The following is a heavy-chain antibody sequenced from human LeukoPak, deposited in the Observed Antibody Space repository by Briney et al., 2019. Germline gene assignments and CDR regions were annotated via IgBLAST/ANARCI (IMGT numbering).Heavy chain of an antibody. CDR3: ARGFWSATKGYFDY. D-gene: IGHD3-3*01. Sequence: PSETLSLTCAVYGGSFSGYYWSWIRQPPGKGLEWVGEINHSGSTNCNPSLKSRVTISVDTSKNQFSLKLSSVTAADTAVYYCARGFWSATKGYFDYWGQGTLVTVSS. J-gene: IGHJ4*02. CDR2: INHSGST. V-gene: IGHV4-34*01. CDR1: GGSFSGYY.